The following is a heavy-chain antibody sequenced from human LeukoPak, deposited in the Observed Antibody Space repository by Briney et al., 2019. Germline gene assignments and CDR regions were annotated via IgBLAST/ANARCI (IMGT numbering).Heavy chain of an antibody. CDR3: ARSQSQSGSYRYYFAY. J-gene: IGHJ4*02. D-gene: IGHD1-26*01. CDR1: GVSVGSAGYY. Sequence: SETLSLTCSVSGVSVGSAGYYWTWIRQPPGKGLEWIGYMYYTANSNYNPFLKSRVTMSLEPSQNEFSLRLTSVTAADTAVYYCARSQSQSGSYRYYFAYWGQGILVTVSS. V-gene: IGHV4-61*08. CDR2: MYYTANS.